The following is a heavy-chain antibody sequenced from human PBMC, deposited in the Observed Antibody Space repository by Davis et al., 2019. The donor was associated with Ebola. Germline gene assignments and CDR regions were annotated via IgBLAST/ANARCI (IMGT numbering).Heavy chain of an antibody. CDR3: ARAVSPSNDYYVDV. Sequence: AASVKVSCKASGYTFIDYYIHWMRQAPGQGLEWMGWINPKSGGTKYAQKFQDWITMTRDTSINTAYVELSGLTSDDTAIYYCARAVSPSNDYYVDVWGKGAAVTVSS. J-gene: IGHJ6*03. D-gene: IGHD5/OR15-5a*01. V-gene: IGHV1-2*04. CDR1: GYTFIDYY. CDR2: INPKSGGT.